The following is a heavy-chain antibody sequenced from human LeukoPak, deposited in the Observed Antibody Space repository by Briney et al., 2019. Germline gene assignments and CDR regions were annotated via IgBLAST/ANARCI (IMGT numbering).Heavy chain of an antibody. V-gene: IGHV3-30*18. CDR2: ISYDGSNK. CDR3: AKDAAAAGTFDY. J-gene: IGHJ4*02. Sequence: GGSLRLSCVASGFTFSSYGMHWVRQAPGKGLEWVAVISYDGSNKYYADSVKGRFTISRDNSKNTLYLQMNSLRAEDTAVYYCAKDAAAAGTFDYWGQGTLVTVSS. D-gene: IGHD6-13*01. CDR1: GFTFSSYG.